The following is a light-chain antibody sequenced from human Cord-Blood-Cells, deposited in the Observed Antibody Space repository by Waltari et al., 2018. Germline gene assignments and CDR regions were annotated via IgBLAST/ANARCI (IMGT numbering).Light chain of an antibody. V-gene: IGKV3-20*01. Sequence: EIVLTQSPGTLSLAPGERAHLSCRASQSVSSSYLAWYQQKPGQAARLLSYGASSRATGIPDRFSGSGSGTDFTLTISRLEPEDFAVYYCQQYGSSPYTFGQGTKLEIK. J-gene: IGKJ2*01. CDR1: QSVSSSY. CDR3: QQYGSSPYT. CDR2: GAS.